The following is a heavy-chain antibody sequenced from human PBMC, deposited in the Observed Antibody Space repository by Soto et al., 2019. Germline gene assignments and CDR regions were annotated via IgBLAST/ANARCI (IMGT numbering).Heavy chain of an antibody. CDR2: MNPNSGNT. J-gene: IGHJ4*02. CDR3: ARGLSIAAAGTGLLYDY. CDR1: GYTFTSYD. V-gene: IGHV1-8*01. Sequence: QVQLVQSGAEVKKPGASVKVSCKASGYTFTSYDINWVRQATGQGLEWMGWMNPNSGNTGYARKFQGRVTMTRNTSISTAYMELSSLRSEDTAVYYCARGLSIAAAGTGLLYDYWGQGTLVTVSS. D-gene: IGHD6-13*01.